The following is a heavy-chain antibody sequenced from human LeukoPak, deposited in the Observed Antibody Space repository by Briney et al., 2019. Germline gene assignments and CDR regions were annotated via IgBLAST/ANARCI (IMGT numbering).Heavy chain of an antibody. CDR2: INPHSGGT. V-gene: IGHV1-2*04. J-gene: IGHJ4*02. Sequence: ASVNVSCKASGYTFNGNYIHWVRQAPGQGLEWMGWINPHSGGTNSAQKFQGWVTMTRDTSISTAYIELSRLTSDDTAIYYCARAKGDLFNGFYFDYWGQGTLITVSS. CDR1: GYTFNGNY. D-gene: IGHD3-9*01. CDR3: ARAKGDLFNGFYFDY.